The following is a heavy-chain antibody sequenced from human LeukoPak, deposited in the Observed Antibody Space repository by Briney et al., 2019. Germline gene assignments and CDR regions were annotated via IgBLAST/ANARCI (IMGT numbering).Heavy chain of an antibody. V-gene: IGHV3-43*02. Sequence: GGSLRLSCAASGFTCDDYAMHWVRHAPGKGLEWVSLIGGDGGSTYYADSVKGRFTISRDNSKNSLYLQMNSLRTEDTALYYCAKDRNGSYDIWGQGTMVTVSS. CDR1: GFTCDDYA. CDR2: IGGDGGST. D-gene: IGHD1-26*01. CDR3: AKDRNGSYDI. J-gene: IGHJ3*02.